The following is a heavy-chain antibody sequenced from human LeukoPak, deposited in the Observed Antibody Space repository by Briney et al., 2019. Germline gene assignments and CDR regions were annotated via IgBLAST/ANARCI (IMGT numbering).Heavy chain of an antibody. CDR1: GGTFSSYA. V-gene: IGHV1-69*04. J-gene: IGHJ4*02. Sequence: GASVKVSCKAPGGTFSSYAISWVRQAPGQGLEWMGRIIPILGIANYAQKFQGRVTITADKSTSTAYMELSSLRSEDTAVYYCAKGQTGIAAAGDLDYWGQGTLVTVSS. D-gene: IGHD6-13*01. CDR2: IIPILGIA. CDR3: AKGQTGIAAAGDLDY.